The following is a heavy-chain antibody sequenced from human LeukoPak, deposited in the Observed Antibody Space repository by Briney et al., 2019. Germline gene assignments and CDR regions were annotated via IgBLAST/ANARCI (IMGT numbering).Heavy chain of an antibody. D-gene: IGHD3-3*01. CDR1: GFTFSSYA. Sequence: GGSLRLSCAASGFTFSSYAMHWVRQAPGKGLEWVAVISYDGSNKYYADSVKGRFTISRDNSKNTLYLQMNSLRAEDTAVYYCAREGYDFPYDYWGQGTLVTVSS. V-gene: IGHV3-30-3*01. J-gene: IGHJ4*02. CDR2: ISYDGSNK. CDR3: AREGYDFPYDY.